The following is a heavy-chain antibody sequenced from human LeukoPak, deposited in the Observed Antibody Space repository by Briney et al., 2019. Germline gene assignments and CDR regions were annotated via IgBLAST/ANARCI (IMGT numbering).Heavy chain of an antibody. CDR1: GGTFSSYA. CDR2: IIPIFGTA. CDR3: TRGGSSWYYAFDP. J-gene: IGHJ5*02. Sequence: SVKVSCKASGGTFSSYAFSWVRQAPGQGLEWMGGIIPIFGTANYARKFQGRVTITADESTSTAYMELSSLRSEDTAVYYCTRGGSSWYYAFDPWGQGTLVTVSS. V-gene: IGHV1-69*13. D-gene: IGHD6-13*01.